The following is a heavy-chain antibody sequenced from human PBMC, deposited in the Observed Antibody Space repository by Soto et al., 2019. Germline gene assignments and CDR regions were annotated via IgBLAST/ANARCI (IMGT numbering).Heavy chain of an antibody. D-gene: IGHD2-15*01. CDR2: ISYDGSNK. CDR1: GFTFSSYG. CDR3: AKSDAVVAATLFDY. Sequence: QVQLVESGGGVVQSGRSLRLSCAASGFTFSSYGMHWVRQAPGKGLEWVAVISYDGSNKYYADSVKGRFTISRDNSKNTLYLQMNSLRAEDTAVYYCAKSDAVVAATLFDYWGQGTLVTVSS. V-gene: IGHV3-30*18. J-gene: IGHJ4*02.